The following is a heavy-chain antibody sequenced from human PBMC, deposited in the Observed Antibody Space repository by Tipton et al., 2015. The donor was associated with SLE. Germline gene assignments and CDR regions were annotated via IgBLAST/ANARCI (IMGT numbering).Heavy chain of an antibody. CDR3: ASSPRGAVAGPPGY. V-gene: IGHV1-69*01. CDR2: IIPIFGTA. D-gene: IGHD6-19*01. CDR1: GGTFSSYA. J-gene: IGHJ4*02. Sequence: QLVQSGPEVKKPGSSVKVSCKASGGTFSSYAISWVRQAPGQGLEWMGGIIPIFGTANYAQKFQGRVTITADESTSTAYMELSSLRSEDTAVYYCASSPRGAVAGPPGYWGQGTLVTVSS.